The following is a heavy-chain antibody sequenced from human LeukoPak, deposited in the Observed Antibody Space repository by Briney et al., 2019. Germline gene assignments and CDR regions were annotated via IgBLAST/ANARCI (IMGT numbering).Heavy chain of an antibody. CDR1: GFTLTVYS. J-gene: IGHJ4*02. CDR2: IGTGGTT. CDR3: ARDPVVGGLDY. D-gene: IGHD2-15*01. Sequence: PGGSLRLSCSVSGFTLTVYSMDWVRQAPGQGLEWTSYIGTGGTTYYADSVLGRFTVSRDNDRKSIYLQMNSLTVDDTAVYYCARDPVVGGLDYWGQGALVTVSS. V-gene: IGHV3-69-1*01.